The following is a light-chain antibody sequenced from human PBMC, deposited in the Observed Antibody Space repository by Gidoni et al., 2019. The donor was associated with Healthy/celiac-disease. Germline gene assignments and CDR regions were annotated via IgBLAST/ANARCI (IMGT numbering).Light chain of an antibody. V-gene: IGLV3-1*01. CDR3: QAWDSSTAP. CDR2: QDS. J-gene: IGLJ2*01. Sequence: SSELTQPPSVSVSPGQTASITCPGDKLGDKYACWYQQKPGQSPVLVIYQDSKRPSGIPERFSGSNSGNTATLTISGTQAMDEADYYCQAWDSSTAPFGGGTKLTVL. CDR1: KLGDKY.